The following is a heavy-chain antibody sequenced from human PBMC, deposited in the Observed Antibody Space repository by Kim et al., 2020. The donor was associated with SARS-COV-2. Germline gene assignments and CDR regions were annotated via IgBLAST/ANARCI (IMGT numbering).Heavy chain of an antibody. CDR2: INPSGGST. D-gene: IGHD3-9*01. Sequence: ASVKVSCKASGYTFTSYYMHWVRQAPGQGLEWMGIINPSGGSTSYAQTFQGRVTMTRDTSTSTVYMELSSLRSEDTAVYYCARDFLYFDILTGYFGDPQGFDPWGQGTLVTVSS. CDR3: ARDFLYFDILTGYFGDPQGFDP. V-gene: IGHV1-46*01. J-gene: IGHJ5*02. CDR1: GYTFTSYY.